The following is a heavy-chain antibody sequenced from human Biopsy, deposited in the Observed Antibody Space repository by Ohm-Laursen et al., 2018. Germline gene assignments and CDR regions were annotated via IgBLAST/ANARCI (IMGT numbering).Heavy chain of an antibody. CDR2: IFDRGTT. J-gene: IGHJ4*02. V-gene: IGHV4-59*08. D-gene: IGHD3-10*01. Sequence: TLSLTCTLSGDSISRSYWSWIRQSPGKGLVWVVHIFDRGTTNYNPSLKSRVTMSVDTSKKQFSLRMTSVPAADTAVYYCAHGSGSYYKWDFWGRGTLVTVSS. CDR1: GDSISRSY. CDR3: AHGSGSYYKWDF.